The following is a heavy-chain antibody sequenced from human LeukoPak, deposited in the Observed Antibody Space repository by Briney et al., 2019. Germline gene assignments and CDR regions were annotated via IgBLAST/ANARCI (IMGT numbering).Heavy chain of an antibody. V-gene: IGHV1-18*01. J-gene: IGHJ4*02. D-gene: IGHD3-22*01. CDR2: ISAYNGNT. CDR3: ARDEAMGYYDSSGYNSG. Sequence: ASVKVSCKASGRTFNSYAISWVRRAPGQGLEWMGWISAYNGNTNYAQKLQGRVTMTTDTSTSTAYMELRSLRSDDTAVYYCARDEAMGYYDSSGYNSGWGQGTLVTVSS. CDR1: GRTFNSYA.